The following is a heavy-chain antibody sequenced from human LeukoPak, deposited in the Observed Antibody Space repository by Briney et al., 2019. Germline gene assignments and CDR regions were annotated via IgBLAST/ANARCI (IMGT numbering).Heavy chain of an antibody. V-gene: IGHV3-30-3*01. Sequence: PGRSLRLSCAASGFTFSSYAMPWVRQAPGKGLEWVAVISYDGSNKYYADSVKGRFTISRDNSKNTLYLQMNSLRAEDTAVYYCARALSSGRLDYWGQGTLVTVSS. J-gene: IGHJ4*02. CDR1: GFTFSSYA. CDR3: ARALSSGRLDY. CDR2: ISYDGSNK. D-gene: IGHD6-19*01.